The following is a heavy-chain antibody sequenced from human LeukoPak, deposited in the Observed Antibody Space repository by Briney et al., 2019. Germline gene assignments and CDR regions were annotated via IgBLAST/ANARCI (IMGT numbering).Heavy chain of an antibody. CDR2: ISAYNGNT. J-gene: IGHJ3*02. D-gene: IGHD5-18*01. CDR1: GYTFTSYG. Sequence: GASVKVSCKASGYTFTSYGISWVRQAPGQGLEWMGWISAYNGNTNYAQKLQGRVTMTTDTSTSTAYMELRSLRSDDTAVYYCARDRNSYGYVRGAFDIWGQGTMVTVSS. CDR3: ARDRNSYGYVRGAFDI. V-gene: IGHV1-18*01.